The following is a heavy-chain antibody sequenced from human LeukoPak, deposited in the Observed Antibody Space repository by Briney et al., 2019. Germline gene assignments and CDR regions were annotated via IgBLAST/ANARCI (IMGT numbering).Heavy chain of an antibody. D-gene: IGHD3-3*01. Sequence: ASVKVSCKASGYTFTSYYMHWVRQAPGQGLEWMGMINPSGGSTSYAQKFQGRVTMTRDMSTSTVYMELSSLRAEDTAVYYCARGLGDTIFGVVIIRDNWFDPWGQGTLVTVSS. J-gene: IGHJ5*02. CDR1: GYTFTSYY. V-gene: IGHV1-46*01. CDR3: ARGLGDTIFGVVIIRDNWFDP. CDR2: INPSGGST.